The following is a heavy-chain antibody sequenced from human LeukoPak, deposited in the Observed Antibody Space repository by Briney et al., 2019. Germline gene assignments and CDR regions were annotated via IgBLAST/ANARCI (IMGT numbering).Heavy chain of an antibody. Sequence: ASVRVSCKASGYTFTSYYMHWVRQAPGQGLEWMGIINPSGGSTSYAQKFQGRVTMTRDTSTSTVYMELSSLRSEDTAVYYCARDRITMIVVPKRNWFGPWGQGTLVTVSS. CDR1: GYTFTSYY. J-gene: IGHJ5*02. V-gene: IGHV1-46*01. CDR3: ARDRITMIVVPKRNWFGP. CDR2: INPSGGST. D-gene: IGHD3-22*01.